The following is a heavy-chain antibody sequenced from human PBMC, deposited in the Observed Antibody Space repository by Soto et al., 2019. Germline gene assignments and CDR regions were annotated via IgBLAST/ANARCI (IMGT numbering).Heavy chain of an antibody. CDR2: ISAYNGNT. V-gene: IGHV1-18*01. Sequence: GASVKVSCKASGYTYTSYGISWVRQAPGQGLEWMGWISAYNGNTNYAQKLQGRVTMTTDTSTSTAYMELRSLKSDDTAVYYCARDPAGPYYFDYWGQGTLVTVSS. J-gene: IGHJ4*02. CDR3: ARDPAGPYYFDY. CDR1: GYTYTSYG.